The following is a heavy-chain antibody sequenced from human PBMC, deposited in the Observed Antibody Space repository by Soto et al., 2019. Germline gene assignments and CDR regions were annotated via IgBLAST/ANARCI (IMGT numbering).Heavy chain of an antibody. J-gene: IGHJ3*02. V-gene: IGHV4-59*08. D-gene: IGHD6-13*01. CDR3: ATLEQQLVEGSI. CDR1: GGSISSYY. CDR2: IYYSGST. Sequence: PSETLSLTCTVSGGSISSYYWSWIRQPPGKGLEWIGYIYYSGSTNYNPSLKSRVTISVDTSKNQFSLKLSSVTAADTAVYYCATLEQQLVEGSIWGQGTMVTVSS.